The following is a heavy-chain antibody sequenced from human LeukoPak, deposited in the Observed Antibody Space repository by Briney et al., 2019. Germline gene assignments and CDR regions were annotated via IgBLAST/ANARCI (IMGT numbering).Heavy chain of an antibody. CDR1: GYTFTGYH. Sequence: GASVKVSCKASGYTFTGYHIHWVRQAPGQGLEWMGRINPYRGDTKFAQKLQGRVTITRDTYMSTEYMELSRLRHEDRAGYFCARDQACLTRSWYTGYWGQGTQVTVSS. J-gene: IGHJ4*02. D-gene: IGHD6-13*01. CDR3: ARDQACLTRSWYTGY. V-gene: IGHV1-2*06. CDR2: INPYRGDT.